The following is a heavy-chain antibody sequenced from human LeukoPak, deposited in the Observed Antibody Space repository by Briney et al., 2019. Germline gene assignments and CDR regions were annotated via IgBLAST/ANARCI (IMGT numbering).Heavy chain of an antibody. V-gene: IGHV3-23*01. CDR3: AKDRMVGYCSGGSCLELDP. D-gene: IGHD2-15*01. Sequence: GGSLRLSCAASGFTFSSYAISWVRQAPGKGLEWVSAISGSGGSTYYEDSVKGRFNISKDNSKNTLYLQMNSLRAEDTAVYYCAKDRMVGYCSGGSCLELDPWGQGTLVTISS. CDR1: GFTFSSYA. J-gene: IGHJ5*02. CDR2: ISGSGGST.